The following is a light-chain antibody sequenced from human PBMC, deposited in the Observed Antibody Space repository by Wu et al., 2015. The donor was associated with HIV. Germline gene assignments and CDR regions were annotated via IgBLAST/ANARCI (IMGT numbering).Light chain of an antibody. V-gene: IGKV3-11*01. J-gene: IGKJ2*03. Sequence: EIVLTQSPATLSLSPGERATVSCRASQSVDRYLAWYQLKPGQAPRLLIYDTSNRATGIPARFSGSGSGTDFTLTISSLEPEDFAVYYCQQYDRSPPLYSFGQGTKLEIK. CDR3: QQYDRSPPLYS. CDR2: DTS. CDR1: QSVDRY.